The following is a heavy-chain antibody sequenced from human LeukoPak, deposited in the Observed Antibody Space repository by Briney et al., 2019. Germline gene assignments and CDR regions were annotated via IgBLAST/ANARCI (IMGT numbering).Heavy chain of an antibody. V-gene: IGHV1-69*13. CDR2: IIPIFGTA. Sequence: SVKVSCKASGGTFSSYAISWVRQAPGQGLEWMGGIIPIFGTANYAQKFQGRVTITADESTSTAYMELSSLSDEDTAVYYCARDRAAVDYSPFDYWGQGTLVTVSS. CDR3: ARDRAAVDYSPFDY. D-gene: IGHD2-21*01. CDR1: GGTFSSYA. J-gene: IGHJ4*02.